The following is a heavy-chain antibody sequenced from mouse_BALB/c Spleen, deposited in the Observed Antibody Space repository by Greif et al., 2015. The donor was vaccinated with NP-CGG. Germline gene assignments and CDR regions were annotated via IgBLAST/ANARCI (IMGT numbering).Heavy chain of an antibody. CDR1: GYTFTEYT. Sequence: VQLQQSGPELVKPGASVKISCKTSGYTFTEYTMHWVKQSHGKSLVWIGGINPNNGGTSYNQKFKGKATLTVDKSSSTAYMELRSLTSEDSAVYYCARTYGSSAYFDYWGQGTTLTVSS. V-gene: IGHV1-26*01. D-gene: IGHD2-2*01. CDR2: INPNNGGT. CDR3: ARTYGSSAYFDY. J-gene: IGHJ2*01.